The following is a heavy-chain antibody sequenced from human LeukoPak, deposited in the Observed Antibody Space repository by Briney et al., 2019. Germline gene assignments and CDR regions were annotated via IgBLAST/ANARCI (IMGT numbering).Heavy chain of an antibody. J-gene: IGHJ6*03. Sequence: PGGSLRLSCAASGFTISNHWMHWVRQAPGKGLVWVSRINSDGRRTSYADSVKGRLTISRDNAKNTLYLQMNSLRPDDTAVYYCAREVEVVPATMGAYYYYYMDVWGKGTTVTVSS. V-gene: IGHV3-74*01. D-gene: IGHD2-2*01. CDR1: GFTISNHW. CDR3: AREVEVVPATMGAYYYYYMDV. CDR2: INSDGRRT.